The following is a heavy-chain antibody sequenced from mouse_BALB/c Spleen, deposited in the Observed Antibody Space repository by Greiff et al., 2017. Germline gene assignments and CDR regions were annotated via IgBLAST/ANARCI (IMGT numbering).Heavy chain of an antibody. CDR3: ARGEYGNSFDY. CDR1: GFTFSDYY. Sequence: EVQRVESGGGLVKPGGSLKLSCAASGFTFSDYYMYWVRQTPEKRLEWVATISDGGSYTYYPDSVKGRFTISRDNAKNNLYLQMSSLKSEDTAMYYCARGEYGNSFDYWGQGTTLTVSS. V-gene: IGHV5-4*02. CDR2: ISDGGSYT. D-gene: IGHD2-10*02. J-gene: IGHJ2*01.